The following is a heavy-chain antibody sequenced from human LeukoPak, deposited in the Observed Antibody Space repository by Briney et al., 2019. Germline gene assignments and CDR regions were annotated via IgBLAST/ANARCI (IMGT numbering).Heavy chain of an antibody. CDR2: ISYDGSNK. J-gene: IGHJ4*02. Sequence: GGSLRLSCAASGLTFSSYAMHWVRQAPGKGLEWVAVISYDGSNKYYGDSVKGRFTISRDNSKNTLFLQMNSLRVEDTAVYYCASGGYWGQGTLVTVSS. D-gene: IGHD1-1*01. V-gene: IGHV3-30*04. CDR1: GLTFSSYA. CDR3: ASGGY.